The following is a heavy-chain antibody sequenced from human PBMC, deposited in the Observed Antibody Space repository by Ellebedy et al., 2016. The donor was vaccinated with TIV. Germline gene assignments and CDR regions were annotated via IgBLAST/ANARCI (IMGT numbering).Heavy chain of an antibody. J-gene: IGHJ4*02. CDR3: AKDRHCSGGVCHSLYFDY. CDR2: ISASGISK. V-gene: IGHV3-23*01. Sequence: PGGSLRLSCAVSGFTFSDYAMSWVRQAPGKGLEWISAISASGISKFYSDSVRGRFTVSRDNSDNTLYVDMNSLRADDTAVYYCAKDRHCSGGVCHSLYFDYWGQGALVTVSS. D-gene: IGHD2-21*02. CDR1: GFTFSDYA.